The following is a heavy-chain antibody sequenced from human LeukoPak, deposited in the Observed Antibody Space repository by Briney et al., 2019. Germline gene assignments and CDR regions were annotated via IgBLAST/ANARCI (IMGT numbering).Heavy chain of an antibody. V-gene: IGHV1-69*04. J-gene: IGHJ4*02. D-gene: IGHD5-18*01. CDR2: IIPIFGIA. CDR1: EYTFISYA. CDR3: ARGKRYSYGYLLY. Sequence: SVKVSCKASEYTFISYAMHWVRQAPGQGLEWMGRIIPIFGIANYAQKFQGRVTITADKSTSTAYMELSSLRSEDTAMYYCARGKRYSYGYLLYWGQGTLVTVSS.